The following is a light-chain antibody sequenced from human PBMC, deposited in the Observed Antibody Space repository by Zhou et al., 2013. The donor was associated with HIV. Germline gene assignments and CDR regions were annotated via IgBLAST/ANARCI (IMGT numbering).Light chain of an antibody. V-gene: IGKV3-11*01. CDR3: QQYNNWPPRTT. CDR1: QSISTY. CDR2: DAS. Sequence: EIVLTQSPAILSSSPGERATLSCRASQSISTYLGWYQQKPGQAPRLLIYDASNRAAGIPARFSGSGSGTEFTLTISSLQSEDFAVYYCQQYNNWPPRTTFGQGTRLEIK. J-gene: IGKJ5*01.